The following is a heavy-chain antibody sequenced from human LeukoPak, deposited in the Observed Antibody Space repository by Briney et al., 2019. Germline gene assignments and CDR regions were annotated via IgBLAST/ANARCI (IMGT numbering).Heavy chain of an antibody. D-gene: IGHD1-26*01. J-gene: IGHJ3*02. CDR2: ISSSSSYI. CDR1: GFTFSSYA. V-gene: IGHV3-21*01. CDR3: ARDQTSGSYYNGAFDI. Sequence: PGGSLRLSCAPSGFTFSSYAMSWVRQAPGEGLEWVSSISSSSSYIYYADSVKGRFTISRDNAKNSLYLQMNSLRAEDTAVYYCARDQTSGSYYNGAFDIWGQGTMVTVSS.